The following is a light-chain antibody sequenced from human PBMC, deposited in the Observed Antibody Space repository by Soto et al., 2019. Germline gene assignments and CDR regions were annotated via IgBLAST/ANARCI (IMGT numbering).Light chain of an antibody. CDR3: LQYNNWWT. CDR1: QSVSSS. Sequence: DMVMTQSPATLSVSPGERATLSFRASQSVSSSLAWYQQKPGRSPRLLIYGASTRAIGIPARFSGSGSGTEFTLTISSLQSEDFAVYYCLQYNNWWTFGQGTKVDI. CDR2: GAS. V-gene: IGKV3-15*01. J-gene: IGKJ1*01.